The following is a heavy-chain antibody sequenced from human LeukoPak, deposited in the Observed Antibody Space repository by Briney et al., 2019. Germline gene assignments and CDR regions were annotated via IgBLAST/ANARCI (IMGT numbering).Heavy chain of an antibody. D-gene: IGHD3-3*01. CDR3: AREKRSITIFGVVTYYFDY. CDR2: ISYDGSNK. CDR1: GFTFSSYG. V-gene: IGHV3-30*03. Sequence: PGRSLRLSCAASGFTFSSYGMHWVRQAPGKGLEWVAVISYDGSNKYYADSVKGRFTISRDNSKNTLYLQMNSLRAEDTAVYYCAREKRSITIFGVVTYYFDYWGQGTLVTVSS. J-gene: IGHJ4*02.